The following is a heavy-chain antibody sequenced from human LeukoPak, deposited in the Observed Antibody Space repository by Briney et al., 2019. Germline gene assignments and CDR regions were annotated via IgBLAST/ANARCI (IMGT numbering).Heavy chain of an antibody. D-gene: IGHD2-15*01. V-gene: IGHV3-7*01. CDR1: GFTFSSYN. J-gene: IGHJ4*02. Sequence: GGSLRLSCAASGFTFSSYNMNWVRQAPGKGLEWVANIKSDGSEKYYVDSVKGRFTISRDNAKNSLYLQMNSLRAEDTAVYYCARLGGNYFDYRGQGTLLTVSS. CDR3: ARLGGNYFDY. CDR2: IKSDGSEK.